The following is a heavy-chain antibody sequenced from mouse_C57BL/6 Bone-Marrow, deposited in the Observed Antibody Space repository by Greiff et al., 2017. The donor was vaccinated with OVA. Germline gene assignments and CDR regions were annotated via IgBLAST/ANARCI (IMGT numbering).Heavy chain of an antibody. CDR1: GFNIKDYY. J-gene: IGHJ1*03. CDR2: IDPEDGET. D-gene: IGHD2-1*01. Sequence: VQLKQSGAELVKPGASVKLSCTASGFNIKDYYMHWVKQRTEQGLEWIGRIDPEDGETKYAPKFQGKATITEDTSSNTAYLQLSSLTSEDTAVYYCATRGNYRYWYFDVWGTGTTVTVSS. V-gene: IGHV14-2*01. CDR3: ATRGNYRYWYFDV.